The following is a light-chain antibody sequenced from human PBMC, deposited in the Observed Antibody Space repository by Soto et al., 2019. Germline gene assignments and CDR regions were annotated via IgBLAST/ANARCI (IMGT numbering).Light chain of an antibody. V-gene: IGKV1-9*01. J-gene: IGKJ5*01. CDR1: QGISSY. CDR3: QQINSYPRIT. Sequence: DIQLTQSPSFLSASVGDRVTITCRASQGISSYLAWYQQKPGKDPKLLIYAASTLKIGVPSRFSGSGSGTEFTLTISSLQPEDFATYSCQQINSYPRITFGQGTRLEIK. CDR2: AAS.